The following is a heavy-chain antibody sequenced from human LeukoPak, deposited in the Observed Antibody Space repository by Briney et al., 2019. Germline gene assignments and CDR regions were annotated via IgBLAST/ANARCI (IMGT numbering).Heavy chain of an antibody. V-gene: IGHV3-48*03. CDR2: ISSSGSTI. CDR3: ARDQGTVTYRPYYYYYYMDV. CDR1: GFTFSSYE. Sequence: GGSLRLSCAASGFTFSSYEMNWVRQAPGKGLEWVSYISSSGSTIYYADSVKGRFTISRDNAKNSLYLQMNSLRAEDTAVYYCARDQGTVTYRPYYYYYYMDVWGKGTTVTVSS. J-gene: IGHJ6*03. D-gene: IGHD4-17*01.